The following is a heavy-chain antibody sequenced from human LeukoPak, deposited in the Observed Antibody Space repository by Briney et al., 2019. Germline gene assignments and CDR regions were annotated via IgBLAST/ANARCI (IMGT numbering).Heavy chain of an antibody. CDR3: AREGEFVVVPAAMGAFDI. CDR2: IIPIFGTA. V-gene: IGHV1-69*05. J-gene: IGHJ3*02. Sequence: ASVKVSCKASGGTFSSYAISWVRQAPGQGLEWMGGIIPIFGTANYAQKFQGRVTITTDESTSTAYMELSSLRSEDTAVYYCAREGEFVVVPAAMGAFDIWGQGTMVTVSS. D-gene: IGHD2-2*01. CDR1: GGTFSSYA.